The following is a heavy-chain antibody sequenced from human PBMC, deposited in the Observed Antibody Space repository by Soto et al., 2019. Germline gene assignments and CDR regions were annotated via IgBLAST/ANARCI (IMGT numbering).Heavy chain of an antibody. J-gene: IGHJ6*03. CDR3: TRPYKIEYSSSKPASESYYYMDV. CDR2: IRSKANSYAT. Sequence: GGSLRLSCAASGFTFSGSAMHWVRQASGKGLEWVGRIRSKANSYATAYAASWKGRFTISRDDSKNTAYLQMNSLKTEDTAVYYCTRPYKIEYSSSKPASESYYYMDVWGKGTTVTVSS. D-gene: IGHD6-6*01. V-gene: IGHV3-73*01. CDR1: GFTFSGSA.